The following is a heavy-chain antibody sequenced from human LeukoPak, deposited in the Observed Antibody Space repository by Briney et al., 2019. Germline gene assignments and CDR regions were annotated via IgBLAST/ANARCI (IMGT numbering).Heavy chain of an antibody. CDR2: ISSSGSTI. D-gene: IGHD5-18*01. CDR1: GLTFSSYE. J-gene: IGHJ4*02. Sequence: PGGSLRLSCAASGLTFSSYEMNWVRQAPGKGLEWVSYISSSGSTIYYADSVKGRFTISRDNAKNSLYLQMNSLRAEDTAVYYCARGHRKDTAMVHDYWGQGTLVTVSS. CDR3: ARGHRKDTAMVHDY. V-gene: IGHV3-48*03.